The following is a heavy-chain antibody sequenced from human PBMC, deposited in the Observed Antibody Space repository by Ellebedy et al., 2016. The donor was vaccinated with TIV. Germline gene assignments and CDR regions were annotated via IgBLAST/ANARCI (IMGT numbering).Heavy chain of an antibody. Sequence: GESLKISCTASGFTFSDYYMSWVRQAPGKQMEWISFISSSGTSIKYADSVRGRFTISRDNAKNSLYLQMNSLRDDDTALYYCAGNSYGDSPLDAFNIWGQGTMVAVSS. CDR1: GFTFSDYY. CDR3: AGNSYGDSPLDAFNI. CDR2: ISSSGTSI. D-gene: IGHD4-17*01. J-gene: IGHJ3*02. V-gene: IGHV3-11*04.